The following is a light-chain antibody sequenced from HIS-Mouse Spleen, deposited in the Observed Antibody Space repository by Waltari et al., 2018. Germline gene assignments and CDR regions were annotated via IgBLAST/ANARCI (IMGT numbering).Light chain of an antibody. Sequence: QSALTQPASVSGSPGQSITISCTGTRSDVGSYNLVSWYQQHPGKAPKLMNYEGSKRPSGVSNRFSGSKSGNTASLTISGLQAEDEADYYCCSYAGSSTFVVFGGGTKLTVL. CDR1: RSDVGSYNL. J-gene: IGLJ2*01. V-gene: IGLV2-23*01. CDR3: CSYAGSSTFVV. CDR2: EGS.